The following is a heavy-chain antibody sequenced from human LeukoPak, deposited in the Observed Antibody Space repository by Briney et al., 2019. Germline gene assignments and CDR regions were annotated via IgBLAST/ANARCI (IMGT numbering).Heavy chain of an antibody. Sequence: PGGSVRLSCVASGFTFSGHWMHWVRQVPGKGLVAAARIAPDGSATTYADSVKGRFTISRDNAKNTLYLEMNSLTAEDTALYYCTRSGYYNGYDYWGQGTLVTVSS. CDR3: TRSGYYNGYDY. V-gene: IGHV3-74*03. D-gene: IGHD3-10*01. J-gene: IGHJ4*02. CDR1: GFTFSGHW. CDR2: IAPDGSAT.